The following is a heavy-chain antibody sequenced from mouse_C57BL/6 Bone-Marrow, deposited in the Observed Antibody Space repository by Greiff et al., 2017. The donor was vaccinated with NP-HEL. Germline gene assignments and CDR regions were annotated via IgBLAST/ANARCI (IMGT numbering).Heavy chain of an antibody. D-gene: IGHD2-3*01. V-gene: IGHV1-26*01. CDR3: ARFWLLREGYFDY. CDR1: GYTFTDYY. J-gene: IGHJ2*01. CDR2: INPNNGGT. Sequence: EVQLQQSGPELVKPGASVKISCKASGYTFTDYYMNWVKQSHGKSLEWIGDINPNNGGTSYNQKFKGKATLTVDKSSSTAYMELRSLTSEDSAVYYCARFWLLREGYFDYWGQGTTLTVSS.